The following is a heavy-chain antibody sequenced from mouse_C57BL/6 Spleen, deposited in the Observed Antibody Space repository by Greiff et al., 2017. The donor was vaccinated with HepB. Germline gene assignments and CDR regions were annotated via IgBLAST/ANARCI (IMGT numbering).Heavy chain of an antibody. CDR1: GFTFSSYA. Sequence: EVKLMESGEGLVKPGGSLKLSCAASGFTFSSYAMSWVRQTPEKRLEWVAYISSGGDYIYYADTVKGRFTISRDNARNTLYLQMSSLKSEDTAMYYCTRGSSGYGYYYAMDYWGQGTSVTVSS. J-gene: IGHJ4*01. V-gene: IGHV5-9-1*02. CDR3: TRGSSGYGYYYAMDY. CDR2: ISSGGDYI. D-gene: IGHD3-2*02.